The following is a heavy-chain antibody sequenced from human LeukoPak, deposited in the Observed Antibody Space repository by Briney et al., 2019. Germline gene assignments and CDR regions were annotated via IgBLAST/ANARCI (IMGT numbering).Heavy chain of an antibody. Sequence: VATAKVSCKASGGTPSTYAISTVRQAPGPRLECMGGIIPIFGTANYAQKFQGRVTITADESTRTAYMELSSLISEDTAVYYCARELVYGYQLLHAFDIWGQGTRVTVSA. J-gene: IGHJ3*02. CDR1: GGTPSTYA. V-gene: IGHV1-69*13. CDR2: IIPIFGTA. CDR3: ARELVYGYQLLHAFDI. D-gene: IGHD5-18*01.